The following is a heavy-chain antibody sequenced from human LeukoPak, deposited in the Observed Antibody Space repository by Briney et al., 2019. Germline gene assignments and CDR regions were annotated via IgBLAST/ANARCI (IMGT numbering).Heavy chain of an antibody. D-gene: IGHD2-2*02. Sequence: GGSLRLSRAASGFTFSSYSMNWVRQAPGKGLEWVSSISSSSSYIYYADSVKGRFTISRDNAKNSLYLQMNSLRAEDTAVYYCARDLPAAIRDPYFDYWGQGTLVTVSS. CDR3: ARDLPAAIRDPYFDY. CDR2: ISSSSSYI. CDR1: GFTFSSYS. J-gene: IGHJ4*02. V-gene: IGHV3-21*01.